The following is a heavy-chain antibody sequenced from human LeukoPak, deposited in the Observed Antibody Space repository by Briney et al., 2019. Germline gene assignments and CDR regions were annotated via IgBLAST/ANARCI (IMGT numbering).Heavy chain of an antibody. Sequence: SGGSLRLSCAASGFTFSSYSMNWVRQAPGKGLEWVSSISSSSSYIYYADSVKGRFTISRDNAKNSLYLQMNSLRAEDTAVYYCATMTTVVDYWGQGTLVTVSS. J-gene: IGHJ4*02. CDR3: ATMTTVVDY. D-gene: IGHD4-23*01. V-gene: IGHV3-21*01. CDR1: GFTFSSYS. CDR2: ISSSSSYI.